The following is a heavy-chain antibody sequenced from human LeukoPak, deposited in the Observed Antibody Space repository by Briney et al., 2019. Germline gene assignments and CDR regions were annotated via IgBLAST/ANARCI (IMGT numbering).Heavy chain of an antibody. Sequence: SETLSLTCTVSGGSISSYYWSWIRQPAGKGLEWVGRIFASGSTNYNPSLRSRVTMSVDTSKNQFSLKLRSVTTADTAVYYCARGGFLDPFDPWGQGTLVTVSS. D-gene: IGHD1-1*01. CDR1: GGSISSYY. CDR3: ARGGFLDPFDP. V-gene: IGHV4-4*07. J-gene: IGHJ5*02. CDR2: IFASGST.